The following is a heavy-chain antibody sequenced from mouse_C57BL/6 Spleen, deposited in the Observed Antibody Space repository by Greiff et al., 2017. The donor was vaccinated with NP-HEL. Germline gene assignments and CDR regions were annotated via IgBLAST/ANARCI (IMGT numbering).Heavy chain of an antibody. CDR2: IYPGDGDT. V-gene: IGHV1-80*01. CDR3: ARDYYGSSDSYSDFDV. Sequence: QVQLQQSGAELVKPGASVKISCKASGYAFRSYWMNWVKQRPGKGLEWIGQIYPGDGDTNYNGKFKGKATLTADKSSSNAYMQVSSMTSEDAAVYFCARDYYGSSDSYSDFDVWGTGTTVTVSS. D-gene: IGHD1-1*01. J-gene: IGHJ1*03. CDR1: GYAFRSYW.